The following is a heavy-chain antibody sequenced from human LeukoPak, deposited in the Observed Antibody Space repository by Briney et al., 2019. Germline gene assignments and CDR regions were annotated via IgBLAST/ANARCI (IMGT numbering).Heavy chain of an antibody. CDR1: GYTFTSYA. Sequence: ASVNVSCKASGYTFTSYAMHWVRQAPGQRLEWMGWINTGNGNTKYSQNFQGRVTITRDTSASTAYMELSSLRSEDTAVYYCARLAPGPRGWFDPWGQGTLVTVSS. J-gene: IGHJ5*02. D-gene: IGHD3-10*01. V-gene: IGHV1-3*04. CDR3: ARLAPGPRGWFDP. CDR2: INTGNGNT.